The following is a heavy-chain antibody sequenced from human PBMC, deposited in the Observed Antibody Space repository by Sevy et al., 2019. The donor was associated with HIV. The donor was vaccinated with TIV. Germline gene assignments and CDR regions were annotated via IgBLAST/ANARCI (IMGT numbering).Heavy chain of an antibody. V-gene: IGHV3-53*01. CDR3: ARVGFDSSGSYNRGGYFDY. J-gene: IGHJ4*02. CDR2: IYSGGST. D-gene: IGHD3-22*01. Sequence: GSLRLSCAASGFTVSSNYMNWVRQAPGKGLEWVSIIYSGGSTYYADSVKGRFTISRDNSKNTLYLQMNSLRAEDTAVYYCARVGFDSSGSYNRGGYFDYWGQGTLVTVSS. CDR1: GFTVSSNY.